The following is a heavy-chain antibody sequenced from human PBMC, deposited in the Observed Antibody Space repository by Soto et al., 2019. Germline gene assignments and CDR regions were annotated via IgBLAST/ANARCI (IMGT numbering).Heavy chain of an antibody. CDR3: ARVYSGSYFDY. CDR2: IHQSGMT. CDR1: GASISSTDW. Sequence: QVQLQESGPGLVKPSGTLSLTCAVSGASISSTDWWSWVRQPPGKGLEWIGEIHQSGMTNYNPSLKSRVTISLDKSKKQFSLNLSSVTAADTAVYHCARVYSGSYFDYWGQGTLVTVSS. V-gene: IGHV4-4*02. D-gene: IGHD1-26*01. J-gene: IGHJ4*02.